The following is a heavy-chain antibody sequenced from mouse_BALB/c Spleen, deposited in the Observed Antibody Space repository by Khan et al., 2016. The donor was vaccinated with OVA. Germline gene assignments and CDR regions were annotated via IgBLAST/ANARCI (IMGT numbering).Heavy chain of an antibody. CDR2: INYSGNT. J-gene: IGHJ3*01. D-gene: IGHD2-4*01. CDR3: ARKDYYDYDPFPY. Sequence: VQLKQSGPGLVKPSQSLSLTCTVSGYSITSEYVWNWIRQFPGNKLEWMVYINYSGNTRFNPSLKSRTSITRDTSKNQFFLQLNSVTTEDTTTYYCARKDYYDYDPFPYWGQGTLVTVSA. CDR1: GYSITSEYV. V-gene: IGHV3-2*02.